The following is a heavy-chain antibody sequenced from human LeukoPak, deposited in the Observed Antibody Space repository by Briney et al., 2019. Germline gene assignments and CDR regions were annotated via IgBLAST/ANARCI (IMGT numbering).Heavy chain of an antibody. V-gene: IGHV3-23*01. D-gene: IGHD3-10*01. J-gene: IGHJ5*02. CDR1: GFIFSNYA. CDR3: AKFLGVSVWYGVSGP. CDR2: ITNSGGTT. Sequence: PGGSLRLSCAASGFIFSNYAMSWVRQAPGKGLEWDSAITNSGGTTYYADSVKGRFTISRDNSKNTLYLQMNSLRAEDTAVYYCAKFLGVSVWYGVSGPWGQGTLVTVSS.